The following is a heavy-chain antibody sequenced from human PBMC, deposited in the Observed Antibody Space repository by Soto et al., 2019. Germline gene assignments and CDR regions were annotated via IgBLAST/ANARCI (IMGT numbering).Heavy chain of an antibody. CDR2: IYSGGST. CDR1: GFTVSSNY. D-gene: IGHD3-9*01. CDR3: VKQGLTGGYYFDY. V-gene: IGHV3-53*05. Sequence: PGGSLRLSCAASGFTVSSNYMSWVRQAPGKGLEWVSVIYSGGSTYYADSVKGRFTISRDNSKNTLYLQMSSLRAEDTAVYYCVKQGLTGGYYFDYWGQGTLVTVSS. J-gene: IGHJ4*02.